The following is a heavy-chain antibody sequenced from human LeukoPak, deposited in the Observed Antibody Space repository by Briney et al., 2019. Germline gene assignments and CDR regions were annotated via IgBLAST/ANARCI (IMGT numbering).Heavy chain of an antibody. J-gene: IGHJ4*02. CDR1: GGSLSSYY. V-gene: IGHV4-59*01. Sequence: PSETLSLTCTVSGGSLSSYYWSWIRQSPGKGLEWIGYIYYSGSTNYNPSLKSRVTISVDTSKNQFSLKLSSVTAADTAVYYCARGGRLSGYDPYYFDYWGQGTLVTVSS. CDR2: IYYSGST. CDR3: ARGGRLSGYDPYYFDY. D-gene: IGHD5-12*01.